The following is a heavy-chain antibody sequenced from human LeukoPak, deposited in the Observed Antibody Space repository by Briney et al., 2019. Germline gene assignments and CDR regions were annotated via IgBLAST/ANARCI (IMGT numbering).Heavy chain of an antibody. J-gene: IGHJ3*02. D-gene: IGHD6-6*01. Sequence: PGGSLRLSCAASGFTFSSYSMNWVRQAPGKGLEWISYISHGSIRIFYADFVEGRFTVSRDDAKNALYLQINSLRVEDTAVYYCAKDRGIAARDAFDIWGQGTMVTVSS. CDR1: GFTFSSYS. CDR3: AKDRGIAARDAFDI. CDR2: ISHGSIRI. V-gene: IGHV3-48*01.